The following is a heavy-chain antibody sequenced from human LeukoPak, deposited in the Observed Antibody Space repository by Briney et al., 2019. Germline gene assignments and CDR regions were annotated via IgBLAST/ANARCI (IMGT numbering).Heavy chain of an antibody. D-gene: IGHD5-18*01. V-gene: IGHV4-61*01. CDR3: AREAMYSYGNNFDY. CDR2: IYYSGST. CDR1: GGSVSSGSYY. Sequence: SETLSLTCTVSGGSVSSGSYYWRWIRQPPGKGLEWIGYIYYSGSTNYNPSLKSRVTISVDTSKNQFSLKLSSVTAADTAVYHCAREAMYSYGNNFDYWGQGTLVTVSS. J-gene: IGHJ4*02.